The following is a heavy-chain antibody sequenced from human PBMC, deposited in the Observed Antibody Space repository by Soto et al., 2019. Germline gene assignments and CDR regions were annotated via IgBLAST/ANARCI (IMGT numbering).Heavy chain of an antibody. CDR1: GFTFSSSA. CDR3: YIMAV. CDR2: ISGSGVST. V-gene: IGHV3-23*01. D-gene: IGHD4-4*01. J-gene: IGHJ6*02. Sequence: EVHLLESGGGLVQPGGSLRLSCAGSGFTFSSSAMSWVRQAPGKGLEWVSAISGSGVSTYYGDSVKGRFTISRDTSKNTLYLQMNSLRAEDTALYYCYIMAVWGQGTTVTVSS.